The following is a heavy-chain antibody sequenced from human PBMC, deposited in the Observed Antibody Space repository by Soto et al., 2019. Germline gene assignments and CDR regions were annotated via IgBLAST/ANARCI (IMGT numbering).Heavy chain of an antibody. CDR1: GYTFTNFG. V-gene: IGHV1-18*01. J-gene: IGHJ4*02. CDR3: ARGGPPIAY. CDR2: LSAYNGNT. Sequence: QVQLVQSGAEVKKPGASVKVSCKASGYTFTNFGISWVRQAPGQGLEWMGWLSAYNGNTNYAQKFQGRVTMTEDTSTSTAYMGVRSLRFDDTAVYYCARGGPPIAYWGQGTLVTVSS. D-gene: IGHD3-16*01.